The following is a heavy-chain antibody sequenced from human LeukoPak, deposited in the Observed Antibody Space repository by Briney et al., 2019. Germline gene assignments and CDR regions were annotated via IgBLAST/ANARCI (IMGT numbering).Heavy chain of an antibody. CDR3: ARDKRSAGDYYDSSGPWYAFDI. V-gene: IGHV1-46*01. CDR2: INPSGGST. D-gene: IGHD3-22*01. CDR1: GYTFTSYY. J-gene: IGHJ3*02. Sequence: ASVKVSSKASGYTFTSYYMHWVRQAPGQGLEWMGIINPSGGSTSYAQKFQGRVTMTRDTSTSTVYMELSSLRSEDTAVYYCARDKRSAGDYYDSSGPWYAFDIWGQGTMVTVSS.